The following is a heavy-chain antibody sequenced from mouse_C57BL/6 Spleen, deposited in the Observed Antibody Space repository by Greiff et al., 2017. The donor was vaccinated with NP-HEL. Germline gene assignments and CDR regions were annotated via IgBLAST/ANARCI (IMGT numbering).Heavy chain of an antibody. D-gene: IGHD3-3*01. V-gene: IGHV1-80*01. J-gene: IGHJ3*01. Sequence: QVQLKESGAELVKPGASVKISCKASGYAFSSYWMNWVKQRPGKGLEWIGQIYPGDGDTNYTGKFKGKATLTADKSSSTAYMQLSSLTSEDSAVYFCARSEGDGVSWFAYWGQGTLVTVSA. CDR1: GYAFSSYW. CDR3: ARSEGDGVSWFAY. CDR2: IYPGDGDT.